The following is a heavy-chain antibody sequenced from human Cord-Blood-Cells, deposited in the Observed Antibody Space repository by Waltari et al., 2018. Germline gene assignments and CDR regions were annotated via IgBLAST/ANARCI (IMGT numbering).Heavy chain of an antibody. CDR1: GYTFTSYA. CDR3: ATPFYGDYAFDI. Sequence: QVQLVQSGAEVKKPGASVKVSCKASGYTFTSYAMHWVRQAPGQRLEWMGGINGGNGNTKYSQKFQGRVTITRDTYASTAYMELSSLRSEDTAVYYCATPFYGDYAFDIWGQWTMVTVSS. V-gene: IGHV1-3*01. J-gene: IGHJ3*02. CDR2: INGGNGNT. D-gene: IGHD4-17*01.